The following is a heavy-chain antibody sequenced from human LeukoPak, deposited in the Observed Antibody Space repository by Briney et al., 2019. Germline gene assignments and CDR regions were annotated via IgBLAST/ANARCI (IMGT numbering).Heavy chain of an antibody. CDR2: IYYSGST. D-gene: IGHD6-19*01. Sequence: PSETLSLTCTVSGDSISSGDYYWSWIRQPPGKGLEWIGYIYYSGSTNYNPSLKSRVTISVDTSKNQFSLKLSSVTAADTAVYYCARVTSGWFPDYWGQGTLVTVSS. CDR3: ARVTSGWFPDY. J-gene: IGHJ4*02. V-gene: IGHV4-61*08. CDR1: GDSISSGDYY.